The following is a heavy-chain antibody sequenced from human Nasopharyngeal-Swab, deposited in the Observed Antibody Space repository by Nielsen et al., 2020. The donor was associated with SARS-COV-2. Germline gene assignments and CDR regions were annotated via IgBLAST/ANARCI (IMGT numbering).Heavy chain of an antibody. CDR2: IIPIFGTA. CDR1: GGPFSSYA. J-gene: IGHJ6*02. Sequence: SVKVSCKASGGPFSSYAISWVRQAPAQGLEWMGGIIPIFGTANYAQKFQGRVTITADDSTSTAYMELSSLRSEDTAVYYCARDRNFVVVVAATLSDYYGMDVWGQGTTVTVSS. D-gene: IGHD2-15*01. CDR3: ARDRNFVVVVAATLSDYYGMDV. V-gene: IGHV1-69*13.